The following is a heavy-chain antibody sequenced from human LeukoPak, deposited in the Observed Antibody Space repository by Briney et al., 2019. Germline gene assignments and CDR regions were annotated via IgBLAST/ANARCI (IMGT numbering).Heavy chain of an antibody. CDR3: AKGIAVHPVPAFDP. V-gene: IGHV3-7*01. J-gene: IGHJ5*02. CDR1: GFTFSGYW. CDR2: LKQDGSEK. Sequence: PGGSLRLSCVASGFTFSGYWMTWVRQPPGKGLEWVAILKQDGSEKYYVNSVKGRFTISRDNSKNTLYLQMNSLRAEDTAVYYCAKGIAVHPVPAFDPWGQGTLVTVSS. D-gene: IGHD6-19*01.